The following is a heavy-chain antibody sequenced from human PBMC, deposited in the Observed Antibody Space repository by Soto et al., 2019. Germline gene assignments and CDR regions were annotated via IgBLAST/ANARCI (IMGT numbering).Heavy chain of an antibody. Sequence: SETLSLTCAVSGGSISSSNWWSWVRQPPGKGLEWIGEIYHSGSTNYNPSLKSRVTISVDKSKNQFSLKLSSVTAADTAVYYCAREKRDSSSWYTDYWGQGTLVTVSS. CDR3: AREKRDSSSWYTDY. V-gene: IGHV4-4*02. J-gene: IGHJ4*02. CDR1: GGSISSSNW. D-gene: IGHD6-13*01. CDR2: IYHSGST.